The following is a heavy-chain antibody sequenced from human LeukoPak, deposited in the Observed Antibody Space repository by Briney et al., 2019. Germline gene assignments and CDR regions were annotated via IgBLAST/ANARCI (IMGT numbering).Heavy chain of an antibody. CDR1: GSSINSEDFY. V-gene: IGHV4-61*09. D-gene: IGHD3-22*01. CDR3: AREDFRDLYDSGGYYRPADC. J-gene: IGHJ4*02. CDR2: ILTSGMI. Sequence: SSQTLSLTCNVSGSSINSEDFYWSWIRQPAGKGLEWIGHILTSGMINYNPSLKSRVTISADTSKNQFFLRLSSVTAADTALYYCAREDFRDLYDSGGYYRPADCWGQGTLVTVSS.